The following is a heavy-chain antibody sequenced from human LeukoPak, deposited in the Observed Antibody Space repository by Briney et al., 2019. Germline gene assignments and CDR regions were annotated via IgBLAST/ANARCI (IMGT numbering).Heavy chain of an antibody. J-gene: IGHJ4*02. V-gene: IGHV3-30*02. D-gene: IGHD3-22*01. CDR1: GFTFSSYG. CDR2: IRYDGSNK. CDR3: AKDTGYYDSSGYYGGDY. Sequence: QSGGSLRLSCAASGFTFSSYGMHWVRQAPGKGLEWVAFIRYDGSNKYYADSVKGRFTISRDNSKNTLYLQMNSLRAEDTAVYYCAKDTGYYDSSGYYGGDYWGQGTLVTVSS.